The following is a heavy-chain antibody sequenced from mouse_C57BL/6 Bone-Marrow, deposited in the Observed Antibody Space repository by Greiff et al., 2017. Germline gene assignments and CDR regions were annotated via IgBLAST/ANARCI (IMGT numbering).Heavy chain of an antibody. CDR1: GYTFTSYW. D-gene: IGHD1-1*01. Sequence: QVQLQQSGAELVKPGASVKMSCKASGYTFTSYWITWVKQRPGQGLEWIGDIYPGSGSTNYNEKFKSKATLTVDTSSSTAYMQLSSLTSEDSAVYYCARSYYYGSLYWYFDVWGTGTTVTVSS. CDR3: ARSYYYGSLYWYFDV. J-gene: IGHJ1*03. CDR2: IYPGSGST. V-gene: IGHV1-55*01.